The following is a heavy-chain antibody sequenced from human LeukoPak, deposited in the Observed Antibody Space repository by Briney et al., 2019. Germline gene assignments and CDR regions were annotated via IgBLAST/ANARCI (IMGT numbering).Heavy chain of an antibody. J-gene: IGHJ5*02. CDR2: IFHSGST. Sequence: SETLSLTCTVSGGSISGGGYYWSWIRQPPGKGLECIGYIFHSGSTYYNPSLKSRVTISVDTSKSQFSLKLSSVTAADTAVYYCARRLNYIAARPVWFDPWGQGTLVTVSS. CDR1: GGSISGGGYY. CDR3: ARRLNYIAARPVWFDP. D-gene: IGHD6-6*01. V-gene: IGHV4-30-2*01.